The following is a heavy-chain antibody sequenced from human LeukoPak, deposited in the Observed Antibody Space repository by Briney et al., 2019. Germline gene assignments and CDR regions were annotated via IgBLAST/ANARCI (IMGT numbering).Heavy chain of an antibody. CDR1: GFAISSYD. D-gene: IGHD3-3*01. J-gene: IGHJ4*02. CDR2: ISYGGTSK. V-gene: IGHV3-33*05. Sequence: GGSLRLSCAASGFAISSYDMNWVRQAPGKGLEWVALISYGGTSKYYADSVKGRFAISKDNSKNTLYLEMNSLRVDDTAIYYCARGVFWMSTVSFRPPDEFWGQGTLVTVSS. CDR3: ARGVFWMSTVSFRPPDEF.